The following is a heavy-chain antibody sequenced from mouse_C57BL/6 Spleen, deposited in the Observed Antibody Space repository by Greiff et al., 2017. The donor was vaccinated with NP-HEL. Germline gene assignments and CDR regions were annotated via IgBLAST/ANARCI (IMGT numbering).Heavy chain of an antibody. V-gene: IGHV1-15*01. Sequence: QVQLQQSGAELVRPGASVTLSCKASGYTFTDYEMHWVKQTPVHGLEWIGAIDPETGGTAYNQKFKGKAILTADKSSSTAYMELRSLSSEDSVVYYSTRWGGTWCAYWGQGTLVTVSA. CDR2: IDPETGGT. D-gene: IGHD1-1*02. J-gene: IGHJ3*01. CDR3: TRWGGTWCAY. CDR1: GYTFTDYE.